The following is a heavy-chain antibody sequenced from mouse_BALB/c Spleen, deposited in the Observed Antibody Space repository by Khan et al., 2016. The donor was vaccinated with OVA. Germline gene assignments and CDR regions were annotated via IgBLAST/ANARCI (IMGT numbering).Heavy chain of an antibody. Sequence: EVQLQESGPGLVKPSQSLSLTCTVTGYSITSDYAWNWIRQFPGNKLEWMGYISYSGRTSYNPSLKSRISLTRDTSKNQLFLQLNSVTTEDAATDYCARSVTITTVVATDFDYWGQGTTLTVSS. V-gene: IGHV3-2*02. CDR1: GYSITSDYA. J-gene: IGHJ2*01. CDR3: ARSVTITTVVATDFDY. CDR2: ISYSGRT. D-gene: IGHD1-1*01.